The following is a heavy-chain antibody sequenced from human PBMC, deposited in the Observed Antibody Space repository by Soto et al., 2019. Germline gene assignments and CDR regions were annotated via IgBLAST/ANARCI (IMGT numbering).Heavy chain of an antibody. CDR3: AKDAVSGDGVWLLDS. Sequence: VGSLRLSCAASGFTFRSYAMSWARQAPGKGLEWVSSLLRSGSSTYYADSVKGRFTISSDISANSLYLQMDSLRAEDTAVYYCAKDAVSGDGVWLLDSWGQGTVVTVSS. CDR2: LLRSGSST. J-gene: IGHJ5*02. V-gene: IGHV3-23*01. D-gene: IGHD4-17*01. CDR1: GFTFRSYA.